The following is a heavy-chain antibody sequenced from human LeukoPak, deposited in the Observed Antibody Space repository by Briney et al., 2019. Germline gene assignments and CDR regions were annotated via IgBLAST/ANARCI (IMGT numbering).Heavy chain of an antibody. Sequence: PSETLSLTCTVSSGSITNDYWTWIRQPPGKGLEWIGYISYSGSVNYNPSLKNRVTMSLDTSRNHYSLNLKAVAAADTAMHGCARLHDGPGSLSSWFDPWRRGTRVSVSS. J-gene: IGHJ5*02. CDR1: SGSITNDY. D-gene: IGHD3-10*01. CDR3: ARLHDGPGSLSSWFDP. CDR2: ISYSGSV. V-gene: IGHV4-59*08.